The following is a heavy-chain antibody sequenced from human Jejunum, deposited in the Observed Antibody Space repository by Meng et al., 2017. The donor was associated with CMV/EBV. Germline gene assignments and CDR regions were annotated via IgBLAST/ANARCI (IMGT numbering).Heavy chain of an antibody. Sequence: CVASGFTVAITHMSWVRQSPGKGLEWVSAICTGDTTHYADFARGRFTISRDPSKNTVFLEMNSLRVEDTALYYCAVGYDSRKVAYWGQGTVVTVSS. J-gene: IGHJ4*02. CDR2: ICTGDTT. CDR3: AVGYDSRKVAY. D-gene: IGHD3-3*01. V-gene: IGHV3-53*01. CDR1: GFTVAITH.